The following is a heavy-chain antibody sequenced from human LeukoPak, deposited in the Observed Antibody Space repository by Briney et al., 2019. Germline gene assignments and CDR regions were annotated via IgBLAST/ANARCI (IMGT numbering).Heavy chain of an antibody. CDR1: GFTFSSYW. Sequence: PGGSLRLSCAASGFTFSSYWMSWVRQAPGKGLEWVANIKQDGSEKYYVDSVKGRFTISRDNAKNSLYLQMNSLRAEDTAVYYCARRYRVVPAAWPIYYYYYYMDVWGKGTTVTVSS. CDR3: ARRYRVVPAAWPIYYYYYYMDV. CDR2: IKQDGSEK. J-gene: IGHJ6*03. V-gene: IGHV3-7*01. D-gene: IGHD2-2*01.